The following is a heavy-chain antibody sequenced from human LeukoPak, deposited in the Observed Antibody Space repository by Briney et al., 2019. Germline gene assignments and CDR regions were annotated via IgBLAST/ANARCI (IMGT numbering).Heavy chain of an antibody. V-gene: IGHV3-48*04. CDR3: ARGRDLFDS. J-gene: IGHJ4*02. CDR1: GFTFNTYS. Sequence: GGSLRLSCVASGFTFNTYSMNWFRQAPGKGLERISYISSSSGTIYYADSVKGRFHISRDNAKNSLYLQMNSLRAEDTAVYYCARGRDLFDSWGQGTLVIVSS. CDR2: ISSSSGTI.